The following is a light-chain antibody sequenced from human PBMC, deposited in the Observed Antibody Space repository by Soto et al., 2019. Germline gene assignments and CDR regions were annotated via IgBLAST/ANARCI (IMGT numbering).Light chain of an antibody. V-gene: IGLV2-23*01. CDR1: NSDVGSHNF. J-gene: IGLJ3*02. Sequence: QSALTQPASVSGSPGQSITISCTGTNSDVGSHNFVSWYQQYPGKAPKLLIYEASKRPSGLSNRFSGSKSGNTAALTISGLQAEAEADYYCCSLTNGATWVFGGGTQLTVL. CDR3: CSLTNGATWV. CDR2: EAS.